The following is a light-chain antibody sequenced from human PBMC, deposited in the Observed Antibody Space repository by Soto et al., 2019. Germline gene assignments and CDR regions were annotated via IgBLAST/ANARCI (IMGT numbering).Light chain of an antibody. Sequence: QSALTQPASVSGSPGQSVTISCSGSSSDVGAYNYVSWYQRHPGKAPKLMIYDVTNRPSGVSNRFSGSKSGNTASLTISGLQAEDAADYFCSSYTSSSTVVFGGGTKLTVL. V-gene: IGLV2-14*01. CDR2: DVT. CDR3: SSYTSSSTVV. CDR1: SSDVGAYNY. J-gene: IGLJ3*02.